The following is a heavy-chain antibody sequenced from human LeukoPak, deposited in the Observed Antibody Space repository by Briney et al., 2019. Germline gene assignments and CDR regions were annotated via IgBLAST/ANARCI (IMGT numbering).Heavy chain of an antibody. Sequence: PGGSLRLSCAASGFTFSSYSMNWVRQAPGKGLEWVSSISSSSSYIYYADSVKGRFTISRDNSKNTLYLQMNSLRAEDTAVYYCAKSRIAGRPDFDYWGQGTLVTVSS. CDR2: ISSSSSYI. J-gene: IGHJ4*02. CDR3: AKSRIAGRPDFDY. CDR1: GFTFSSYS. D-gene: IGHD6-6*01. V-gene: IGHV3-21*04.